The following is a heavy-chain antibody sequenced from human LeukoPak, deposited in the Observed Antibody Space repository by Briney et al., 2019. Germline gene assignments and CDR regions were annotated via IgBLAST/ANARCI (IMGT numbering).Heavy chain of an antibody. J-gene: IGHJ6*02. CDR1: GFTFSSYG. CDR2: ISYDGSNK. Sequence: GSSLRLSCAASGFTFSSYGMHWVRQAPGQGREWMGVISYDGSNKYYADYVKGRFTISRDTSKSTLYLQMNSLRAEDTAVYYCAKDTGHIRLSTITIFYYYYYGMDVWGQGTTVTVSS. V-gene: IGHV3-30*18. D-gene: IGHD5/OR15-5a*01. CDR3: AKDTGHIRLSTITIFYYYYYGMDV.